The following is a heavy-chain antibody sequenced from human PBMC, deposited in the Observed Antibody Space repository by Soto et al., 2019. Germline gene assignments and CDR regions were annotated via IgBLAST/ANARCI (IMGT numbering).Heavy chain of an antibody. Sequence: SETLSLTCTVSGGSISSSSYYWGWIRQPPGKGLEWIGSIYYSGSTYYNPSLKSRVTISVDTSKNQFSLKLSSVTAADTAVYYCAGTSGGSSYFDYWGQGTLVTVSS. J-gene: IGHJ4*02. V-gene: IGHV4-39*01. CDR2: IYYSGST. CDR3: AGTSGGSSYFDY. D-gene: IGHD2-15*01. CDR1: GGSISSSSYY.